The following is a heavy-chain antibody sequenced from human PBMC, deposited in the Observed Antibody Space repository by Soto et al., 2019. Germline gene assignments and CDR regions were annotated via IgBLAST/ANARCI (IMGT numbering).Heavy chain of an antibody. V-gene: IGHV4-34*01. J-gene: IGHJ5*02. Sequence: SETLSLTCAVYGGSFSGYYWSWIRQPPGKGLEWIGEINHSGSTNYNPSLKSRVTISVDTSKNQFSLKLSSVTAADTAVYYCARALRFLEWLPAPYNWFDPWGQGTLVTVSS. CDR3: ARALRFLEWLPAPYNWFDP. CDR1: GGSFSGYY. D-gene: IGHD3-3*01. CDR2: INHSGST.